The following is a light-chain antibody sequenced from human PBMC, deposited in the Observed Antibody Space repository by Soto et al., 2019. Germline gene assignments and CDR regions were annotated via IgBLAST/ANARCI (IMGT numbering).Light chain of an antibody. J-gene: IGLJ1*01. V-gene: IGLV2-14*01. CDR3: SSYTSSSPYV. CDR2: EVS. CDR1: SSDVGGYNY. Sequence: SVLTQPASVSGSPGQSITISCTGTSSDVGGYNYVSWYQQHPGKAPKLMIYEVSNRPSGVSNRFSGSKSGNTASLTISGLQAEDEADYYCSSYTSSSPYVFGTGTKGHR.